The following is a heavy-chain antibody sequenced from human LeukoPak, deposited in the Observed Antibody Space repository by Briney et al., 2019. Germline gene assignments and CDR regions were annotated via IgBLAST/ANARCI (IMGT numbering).Heavy chain of an antibody. CDR2: ISSDSSYT. V-gene: IGHV3-11*06. CDR3: VRGGPYGDYDAY. J-gene: IGHJ4*02. CDR1: GFTSSDYY. D-gene: IGHD4-17*01. Sequence: GGSLRLSCAVSGFTSSDYYMSWVRQAPGKGIECVSYISSDSSYTNYADSVRGRFTISRDHAKNSLYLQMNSLRAEDTAVYYCVRGGPYGDYDAYWGQGTLVTVSS.